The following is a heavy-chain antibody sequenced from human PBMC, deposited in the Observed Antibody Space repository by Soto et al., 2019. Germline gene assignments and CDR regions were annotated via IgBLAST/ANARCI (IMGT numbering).Heavy chain of an antibody. D-gene: IGHD3-22*01. J-gene: IGHJ6*02. CDR2: INPSGGST. Sequence: GASVKVSCKASGYTFTSYYMHWVRQAPGQGLEWMGIINPSGGSTSYAQKFQGRVTMTRDTSTSTVYMELSSLRSEDTAVYYCARDPPYYGSSGTLMDVWGQGTTVTGSS. CDR1: GYTFTSYY. CDR3: ARDPPYYGSSGTLMDV. V-gene: IGHV1-46*01.